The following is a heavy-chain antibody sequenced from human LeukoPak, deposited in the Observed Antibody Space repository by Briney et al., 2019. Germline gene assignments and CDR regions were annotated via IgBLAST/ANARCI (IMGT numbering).Heavy chain of an antibody. CDR1: GGTFSSYA. J-gene: IGHJ6*02. V-gene: IGHV1-69*01. CDR3: ARDYDFWSDSNHEYGMDV. D-gene: IGHD3-3*01. Sequence: VKVSCKASGGTFSSYAISWVRQAPGQGLEWMGGIIPIFGTANYAQKFQGRVTITADESTSTAYMELSSLRSEDTAVYYCARDYDFWSDSNHEYGMDVWGQGTTVTVSS. CDR2: IIPIFGTA.